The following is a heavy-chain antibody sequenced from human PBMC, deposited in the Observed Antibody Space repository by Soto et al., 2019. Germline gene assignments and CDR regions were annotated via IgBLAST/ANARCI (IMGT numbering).Heavy chain of an antibody. Sequence: QVQLQESGPGLVRPSQTLSLTCTVSGASIISLDYYWTWIRQPPGKGLEWIGHIYNTGATYYNPSHGTRVVTSVATANNPVSLQFSSVTAADTAAFYCARGAVVSLVRVVMGGNWSDPWGQGTLVTVSS. D-gene: IGHD3-10*01. CDR3: ARGAVVSLVRVVMGGNWSDP. J-gene: IGHJ5*02. CDR1: GASIISLDYY. CDR2: IYNTGAT. V-gene: IGHV4-30-4*01.